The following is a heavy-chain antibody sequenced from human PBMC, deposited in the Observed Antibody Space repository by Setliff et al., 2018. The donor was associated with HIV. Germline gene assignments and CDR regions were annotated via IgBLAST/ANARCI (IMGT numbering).Heavy chain of an antibody. D-gene: IGHD3-22*01. CDR2: MYHSGST. CDR1: GHSIRGGYY. J-gene: IGHJ4*02. Sequence: SETLSLTCSVSGHSIRGGYYWGWIRQPPGKGLEWIGTMYHSGSTYYNPSLQGRVTMFFDTSEDHFSLRLSSVTAADTAVYYCASRWGSYYDTNGHPFDYWGQGTLVTVSS. V-gene: IGHV4-38-2*01. CDR3: ASRWGSYYDTNGHPFDY.